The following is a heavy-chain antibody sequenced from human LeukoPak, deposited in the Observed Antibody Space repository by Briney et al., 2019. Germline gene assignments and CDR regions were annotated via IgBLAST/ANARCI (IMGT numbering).Heavy chain of an antibody. V-gene: IGHV4-59*01. Sequence: PSETLSLTCTVSGGPISSYYWSWIRQPPGKGLEWIGYIYYSGSTNYNPSLKSRVTISVDTSKNQFSLKLSSVTAADTAVYYCARAQSGSYWALSYYFDYWGQGILVTVSS. CDR3: ARAQSGSYWALSYYFDY. D-gene: IGHD1-26*01. CDR1: GGPISSYY. CDR2: IYYSGST. J-gene: IGHJ4*02.